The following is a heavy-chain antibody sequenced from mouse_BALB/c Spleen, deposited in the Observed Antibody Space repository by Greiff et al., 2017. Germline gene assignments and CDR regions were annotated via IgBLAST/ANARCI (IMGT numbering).Heavy chain of an antibody. D-gene: IGHD1-1*01. CDR3: ARGPVVARGAMDY. CDR1: GFTFSSFG. Sequence: EVKLMESGGGLVQPGGSRKLSCAASGFTFSSFGMHWVRQAPEKGLEWVAYISSGSSTIYYADTVKGRFTISRDNARNILYLQMSSLRSEDTAMYYCARGPVVARGAMDYWGQGTSVTVSS. J-gene: IGHJ4*01. V-gene: IGHV5-17*02. CDR2: ISSGSSTI.